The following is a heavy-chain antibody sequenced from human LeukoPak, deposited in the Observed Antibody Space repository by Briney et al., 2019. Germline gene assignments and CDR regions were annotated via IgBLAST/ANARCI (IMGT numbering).Heavy chain of an antibody. CDR1: GFTFSSFW. Sequence: GGSLRLSCAASGFTFSSFWMIWVRQAPGKGLEWVASIKEDGSVKNYVDSVKGRFTISRDNAKNSLFLQMNSLRAEDTAVYYCARERYGNYNWGQGTLVTVSS. CDR2: IKEDGSVK. V-gene: IGHV3-7*03. J-gene: IGHJ4*02. D-gene: IGHD4-11*01. CDR3: ARERYGNYN.